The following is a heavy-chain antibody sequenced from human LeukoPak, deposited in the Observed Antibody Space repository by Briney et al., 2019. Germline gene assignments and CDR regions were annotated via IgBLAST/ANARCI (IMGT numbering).Heavy chain of an antibody. CDR3: ARSRGWLQSHPLGY. CDR1: GYFSTSYY. CDR2: IHHSGST. D-gene: IGHD5-24*01. Sequence: PSETLSLTCTVSGYFSTSYYWGWIRQPPGKGLEWIGEIHHSGSTKYNPSLKSRVTISVHTSKNQFSLKLSSVTAADTAVYYCARSRGWLQSHPLGYWGQGTLVAVSS. J-gene: IGHJ4*02. V-gene: IGHV4-34*01.